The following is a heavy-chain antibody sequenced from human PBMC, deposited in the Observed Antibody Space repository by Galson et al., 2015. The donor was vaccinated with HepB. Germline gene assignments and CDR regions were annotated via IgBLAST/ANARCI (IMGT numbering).Heavy chain of an antibody. CDR2: AYHSGGT. V-gene: IGHV4-4*02. Sequence: ETLSLTCAVSGDSISNDRWWSWVRQPPGEGLEWIGEAYHSGGTNYRPSLKSRVTISVGKSKNQFSLKLTSVTAADTAVYYCARAKEGRGYFDDWGQGTLVTVSS. CDR3: ARAKEGRGYFDD. D-gene: IGHD3-10*01. CDR1: GDSISNDRW. J-gene: IGHJ4*02.